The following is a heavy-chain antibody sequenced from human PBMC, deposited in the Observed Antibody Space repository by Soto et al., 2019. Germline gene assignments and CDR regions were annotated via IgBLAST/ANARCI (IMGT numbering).Heavy chain of an antibody. CDR2: INHSGST. CDR1: GGSFSGYY. Sequence: QVQLQQWGAGLLKPSETLSLTCAVYGGSFSGYYWSWIRQPPGKWLEWIGEINHSGSTNYNPSLKRRVTISVDTSKNQFSLKLSSVTDADTAVYYCAQDYPGLEPNRENNWFDPWGQGTLVTVSS. CDR3: AQDYPGLEPNRENNWFDP. D-gene: IGHD1-1*01. J-gene: IGHJ5*02. V-gene: IGHV4-34*01.